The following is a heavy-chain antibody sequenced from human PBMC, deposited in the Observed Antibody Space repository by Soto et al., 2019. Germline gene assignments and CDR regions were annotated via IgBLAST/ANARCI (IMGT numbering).Heavy chain of an antibody. CDR2: INHRGGT. CDR1: GGSLNDYY. J-gene: IGHJ6*02. Sequence: SDTLSLTCAVFGGSLNDYYWSWTRQPPGKGLEWIGEINHRGGTNYNPSLKSRVTISLDTSKNQFSLKLTSVTAADTATYYCGRGLRGTPMDVWGQGTTVIVSS. V-gene: IGHV4-34*01. CDR3: GRGLRGTPMDV.